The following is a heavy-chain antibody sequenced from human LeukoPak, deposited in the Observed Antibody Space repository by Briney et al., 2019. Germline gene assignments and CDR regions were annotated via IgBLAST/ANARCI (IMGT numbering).Heavy chain of an antibody. CDR3: ARVLSGLESLKGYYMDV. J-gene: IGHJ6*03. V-gene: IGHV4-34*01. Sequence: SETLSLTCAVYGGSFSGYYWSWIRQPPGKGLEWIGEINHSGSTNYNPSLKSRVTISVDTSKNQFSLQLNSVTPEDTAVYYCARVLSGLESLKGYYMDVWGNGTTVTVSS. CDR2: INHSGST. D-gene: IGHD1-1*01. CDR1: GGSFSGYY.